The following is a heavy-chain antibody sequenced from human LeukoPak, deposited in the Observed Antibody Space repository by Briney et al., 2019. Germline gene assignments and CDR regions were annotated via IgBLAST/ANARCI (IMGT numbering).Heavy chain of an antibody. D-gene: IGHD6-19*01. CDR1: GLTFSSYA. J-gene: IGHJ4*02. Sequence: GGSLRLSCAASGLTFSSYAMSWVRQAPGKGLEWVSAISGSGGSTYYADSVKGRFTISRDNSKNTLYLQMNSLRAEDTAVYYCAKDLAVATTTGYWGQGTLVTVSS. CDR3: AKDLAVATTTGY. V-gene: IGHV3-23*01. CDR2: ISGSGGST.